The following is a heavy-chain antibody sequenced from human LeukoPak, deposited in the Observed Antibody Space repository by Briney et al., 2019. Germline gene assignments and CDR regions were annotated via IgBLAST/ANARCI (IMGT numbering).Heavy chain of an antibody. CDR1: GFTFSSYA. CDR2: ISGSGGST. D-gene: IGHD3-22*01. Sequence: PGGSLRLSCAASGFTFSSYAMSWVRQAPGKGLEWVSAISGSGGSTYYADSVKGRFTISRDNSKNTLYLQMNSLRAEDTAVYYCAKDLATYYYDSSGYLQSVDYWGQGTLVTVSP. J-gene: IGHJ4*02. CDR3: AKDLATYYYDSSGYLQSVDY. V-gene: IGHV3-23*01.